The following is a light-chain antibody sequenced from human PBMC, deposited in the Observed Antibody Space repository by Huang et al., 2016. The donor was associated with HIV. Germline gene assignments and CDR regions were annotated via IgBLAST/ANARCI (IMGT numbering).Light chain of an antibody. J-gene: IGKJ5*01. CDR2: AAS. CDR1: QNVNTY. CDR3: QQRFSTTIT. Sequence: DIQMTQSPPSLSASVGDSVTIACRASQNVNTYLKWYQQKPGQAPRLLIFAASSLRSGVPSRFSGSGSGTEFTLTISSVQLEDFATYYCQQRFSTTITFGQGTRLDIK. V-gene: IGKV1-39*01.